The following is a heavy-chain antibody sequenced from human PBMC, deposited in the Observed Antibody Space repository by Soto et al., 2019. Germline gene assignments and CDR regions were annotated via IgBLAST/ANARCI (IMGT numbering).Heavy chain of an antibody. D-gene: IGHD2-2*01. CDR1: GGTFSSYA. J-gene: IGHJ6*02. Sequence: QVQLVQSGAEVKKPGSSVKVSCKASGGTFSSYAISWVRQAPGQGLEWMGGIIPIYGTANYAQKIQGRVTIAADESTSTADMELSSLRSEDTAVYYCARHVPAAGYYYGMDVWGQETTVTVSS. CDR3: ARHVPAAGYYYGMDV. CDR2: IIPIYGTA. V-gene: IGHV1-69*12.